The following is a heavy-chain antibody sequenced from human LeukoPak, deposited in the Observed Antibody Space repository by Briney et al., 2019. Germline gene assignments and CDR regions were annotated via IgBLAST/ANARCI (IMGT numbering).Heavy chain of an antibody. CDR3: ARSRVTGTTKQGSDY. D-gene: IGHD1-7*01. V-gene: IGHV1-69*13. Sequence: SVKVSCKASGGTFSSYAISWVRQAPGQGLEWMGGIIPIFGTANYAQKFQGRVTITADESTSTAYMELSSLRSEDTAVYYCARSRVTGTTKQGSDYWGQGTLVTVFS. CDR2: IIPIFGTA. CDR1: GGTFSSYA. J-gene: IGHJ4*02.